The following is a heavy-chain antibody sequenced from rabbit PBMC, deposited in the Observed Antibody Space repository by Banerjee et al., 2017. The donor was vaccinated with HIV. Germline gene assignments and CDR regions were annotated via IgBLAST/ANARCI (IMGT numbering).Heavy chain of an antibody. V-gene: IGHV1S47*01. Sequence: GSLTLTCTASGFDFSSYGVSWVRQAPGKGLEWIGYIDPVFGSTYYASWVNGRFTISSHNAQNTLYLQLNSLTAADTATYFCVRSYSSGWGGDLWGQGTLVTVS. D-gene: IGHD4-1*01. CDR1: GFDFSSYG. CDR3: VRSYSSGWGGDL. CDR2: IDPVFGST. J-gene: IGHJ4*01.